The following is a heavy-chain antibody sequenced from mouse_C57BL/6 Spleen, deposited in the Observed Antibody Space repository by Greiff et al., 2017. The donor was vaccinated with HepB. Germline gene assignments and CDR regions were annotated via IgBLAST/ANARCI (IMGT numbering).Heavy chain of an antibody. CDR2: IYPGSGST. J-gene: IGHJ1*03. V-gene: IGHV1-55*01. CDR1: GYTFTSYW. CDR3: ARRSSYYGRVFGYFDV. D-gene: IGHD1-1*01. Sequence: QVQLQQPGAELVKPGASVKMSCKASGYTFTSYWITWVKQRPGQGLEWIGDIYPGSGSTNYHEKFKRKFTLTVDTSSGTAYMQLSSLTYEDSAVYYCARRSSYYGRVFGYFDVWGTGTTVTVSA.